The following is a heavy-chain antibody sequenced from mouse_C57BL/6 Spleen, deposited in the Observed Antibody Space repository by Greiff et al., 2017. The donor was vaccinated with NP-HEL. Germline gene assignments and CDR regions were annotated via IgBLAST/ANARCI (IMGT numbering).Heavy chain of an antibody. D-gene: IGHD2-12*01. CDR3: AVYSPYAMDY. CDR2: IDPSDSYT. CDR1: GYTFTSYW. J-gene: IGHJ4*01. V-gene: IGHV1-59*01. Sequence: QVQLQQPGAELVRPGTSVKLSCKASGYTFTSYWMHWVKQRPGQGLEWIGVIDPSDSYTNYNQKFKGKATLTVDTSSSTAYMQLSSLTSEDSAVYYCAVYSPYAMDYWGQGTSVTVSS.